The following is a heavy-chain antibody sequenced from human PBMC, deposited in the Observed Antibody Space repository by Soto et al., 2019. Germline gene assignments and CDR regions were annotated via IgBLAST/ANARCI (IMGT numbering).Heavy chain of an antibody. CDR2: ISAYNGNT. CDR1: GYTFTSYG. J-gene: IGHJ5*02. CDR3: AFNVLRYFDWLNGFDP. V-gene: IGHV1-18*01. Sequence: QVQLVQSGAEVKKPGASVKVSCKASGYTFTSYGISWVRQAPGQGLEWMGWISAYNGNTNYAQKLQGRVTMTTDTSTSTAYMELGRLRSDDTAVYYCAFNVLRYFDWLNGFDPWGQGTLVTVSS. D-gene: IGHD3-9*01.